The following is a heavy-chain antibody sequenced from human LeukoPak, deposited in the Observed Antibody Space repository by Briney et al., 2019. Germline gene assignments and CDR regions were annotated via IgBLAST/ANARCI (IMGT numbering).Heavy chain of an antibody. V-gene: IGHV3-30*18. J-gene: IGHJ6*03. Sequence: GGSLRLSCAASGFTFSSYGMTWVRQAPGRGLEWVAVISYDGSNKYYADSVKGRFTISRDNSKNTLYLQMNSLRAEDTAVYYCAKDFLADYYYMDVWGKGTTVTVSS. CDR3: AKDFLADYYYMDV. D-gene: IGHD2/OR15-2a*01. CDR2: ISYDGSNK. CDR1: GFTFSSYG.